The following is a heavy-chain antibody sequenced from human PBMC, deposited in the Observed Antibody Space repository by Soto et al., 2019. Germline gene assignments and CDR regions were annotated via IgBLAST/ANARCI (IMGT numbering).Heavy chain of an antibody. J-gene: IGHJ1*01. CDR2: ISGSGGST. CDR3: AKARNSSSWYRYFQH. D-gene: IGHD6-13*01. CDR1: GFTFSSYA. Sequence: GGSLRLSCAASGFTFSSYAMSWVRQAPGKGLEWVSAISGSGGSTYYADSVKGRFTISRDNSKNTLYLQMNGLRAEDTAVYYCAKARNSSSWYRYFQHWGQGTLVTVSS. V-gene: IGHV3-23*01.